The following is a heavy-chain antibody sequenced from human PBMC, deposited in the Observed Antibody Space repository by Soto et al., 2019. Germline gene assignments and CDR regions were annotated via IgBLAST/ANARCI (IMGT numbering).Heavy chain of an antibody. Sequence: ASLKVSCKASGYTFTIHDINWMRQTTGQGLEWMGWMNPNSGNTAYAQKFQGRVTMTRNTSISTAYMELSSLRSEDTAVYYCARLKQDYAVAWGQGTLVTVSS. D-gene: IGHD3-16*01. V-gene: IGHV1-8*01. CDR1: GYTFTIHD. J-gene: IGHJ5*02. CDR2: MNPNSGNT. CDR3: ARLKQDYAVA.